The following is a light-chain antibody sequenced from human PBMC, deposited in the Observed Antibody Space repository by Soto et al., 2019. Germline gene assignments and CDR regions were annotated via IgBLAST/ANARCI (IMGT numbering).Light chain of an antibody. Sequence: QSVLTQPPSVSGAPGQRVTISCTGSSSNIGAGYDVHWYQQLPGTAPKLLIYGNSNRPSGVPDRFSGSKSGTSASLAITGLQAEDEADYYCQCYYSSLSGSRVVFGGGTKLTVL. J-gene: IGLJ2*01. CDR1: SSNIGAGYD. CDR3: QCYYSSLSGSRVV. V-gene: IGLV1-40*01. CDR2: GNS.